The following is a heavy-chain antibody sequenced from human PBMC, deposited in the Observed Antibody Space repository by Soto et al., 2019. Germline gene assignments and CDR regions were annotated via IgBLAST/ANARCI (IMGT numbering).Heavy chain of an antibody. CDR1: GFTFSSYG. V-gene: IGHV3-33*01. D-gene: IGHD3-3*01. CDR3: ARGAVYDFWSGYTIYYYYGMDV. J-gene: IGHJ6*02. CDR2: IWYDGSNK. Sequence: QVQLVESGGGVVQPGRSLRLSCAASGFTFSSYGMHWVRQAPGKGLEWVAVIWYDGSNKYYADSVKGRFTISRDNSKNTLYLQMNSLRAEDTAVYYCARGAVYDFWSGYTIYYYYGMDVWGQGTTVTVSS.